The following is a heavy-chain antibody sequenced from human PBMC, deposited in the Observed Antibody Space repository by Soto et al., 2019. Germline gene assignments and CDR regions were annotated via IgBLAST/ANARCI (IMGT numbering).Heavy chain of an antibody. CDR3: ARGPPLFMGY. CDR1: GYTFTSYA. V-gene: IGHV1-3*01. Sequence: QVQLVQSGAEVKKPGASVKVSCKASGYTFTSYAMHWVRQAPGQRLEWMGWINAGNGNTKYSQKFQDRVTITRDTSASTAYMELSSLRSEDTALYYCARGPPLFMGYWGQGTLVTVSS. CDR2: INAGNGNT. J-gene: IGHJ4*02. D-gene: IGHD3-10*01.